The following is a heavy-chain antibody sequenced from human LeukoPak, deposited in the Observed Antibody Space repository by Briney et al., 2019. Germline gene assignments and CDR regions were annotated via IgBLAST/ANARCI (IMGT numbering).Heavy chain of an antibody. J-gene: IGHJ4*02. D-gene: IGHD6-19*01. CDR1: GFTFSSYA. CDR2: ISGSGGST. V-gene: IGHV3-23*01. CDR3: AKDRYVSSGRDDY. Sequence: PGGSLRLSCAASGFTFSSYAMSWVRQAPGKGLGWVSYISGSGGSTYYADSVKGRFTISRDNSKNTLYLQMNNLRAEDTAVYYCAKDRYVSSGRDDYWGQGTLVTVSS.